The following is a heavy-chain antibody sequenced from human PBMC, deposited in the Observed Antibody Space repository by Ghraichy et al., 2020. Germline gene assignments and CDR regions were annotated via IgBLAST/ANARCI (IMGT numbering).Heavy chain of an antibody. V-gene: IGHV3-23*01. Sequence: GGSLRLSCAASGFTFSSYAMSWVRQAPGKGLEWVSAISGSGGSTYYADSVKGRFTISRDNSKNTLYLQMNSLRAEDTAVYYCAKDQVVATILHYYGMDVWGQGTTVTVSS. CDR3: AKDQVVATILHYYGMDV. J-gene: IGHJ6*02. D-gene: IGHD5-12*01. CDR2: ISGSGGST. CDR1: GFTFSSYA.